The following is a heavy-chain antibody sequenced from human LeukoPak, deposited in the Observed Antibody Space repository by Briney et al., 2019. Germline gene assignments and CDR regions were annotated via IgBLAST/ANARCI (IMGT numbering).Heavy chain of an antibody. Sequence: SETLSLTCAVSGVSISSSNWWHWVRQPPGKGLEWIGEIYHSGSTNYNPSLKSRVTISLDKSENQFSLKLSSLTAADTAVYYCSRLPDPWGQGTLVTVSS. CDR1: GVSISSSNW. CDR2: IYHSGST. CDR3: SRLPDP. V-gene: IGHV4-4*02. J-gene: IGHJ5*02.